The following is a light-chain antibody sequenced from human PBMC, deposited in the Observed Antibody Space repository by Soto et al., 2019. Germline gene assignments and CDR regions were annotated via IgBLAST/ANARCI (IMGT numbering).Light chain of an antibody. J-gene: IGKJ5*01. V-gene: IGKV3-11*01. CDR1: QSVSGY. CDR2: ADS. CDR3: QQRYNWPIT. Sequence: EIVLTQSPGTLSLSPGERATLSCRASQSVSGYIGWYQQKPGQAPRXLIYADSNRATGIPARFSGSGSGTDLTINIRSLEPEDCSVYDCQQRYNWPITFGQGTRLEIK.